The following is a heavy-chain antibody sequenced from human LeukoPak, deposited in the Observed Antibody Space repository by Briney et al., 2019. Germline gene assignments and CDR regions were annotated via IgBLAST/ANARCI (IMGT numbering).Heavy chain of an antibody. CDR3: ARGRGYGYGVDY. D-gene: IGHD5-18*01. V-gene: IGHV4-59*01. CDR2: IYYSGST. CDR1: GGSISNFY. Sequence: SETLSLTCTVSGGSISNFYWSWIRQPPGKGLEWIGYIYYSGSTNYNPSLKSRVIISVDTSKNQFSLKLTSVTAADTGVYFCARGRGYGYGVDYWGQGTLVTVSS. J-gene: IGHJ4*02.